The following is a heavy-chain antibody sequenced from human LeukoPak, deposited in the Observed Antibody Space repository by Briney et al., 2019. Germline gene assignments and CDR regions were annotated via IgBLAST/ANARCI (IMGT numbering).Heavy chain of an antibody. D-gene: IGHD3-3*01. J-gene: IGHJ5*02. CDR1: GGSVSTSSYY. CDR2: IYYSGST. Sequence: SETLSLTCTVSGGSVSTSSYYWGWIRQPPGRGLEWIGSIYYSGSTDCNPSLKSRVTISVDTSKSQFSLKLSSVTAADTAVYYCAGADFWSGYSNWFDPWGQGTLVTVSS. V-gene: IGHV4-39*07. CDR3: AGADFWSGYSNWFDP.